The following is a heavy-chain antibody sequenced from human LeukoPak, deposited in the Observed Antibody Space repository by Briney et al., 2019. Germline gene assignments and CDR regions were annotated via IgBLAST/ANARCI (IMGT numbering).Heavy chain of an antibody. J-gene: IGHJ4*02. CDR1: GFTFSSNW. Sequence: QTGGSLRLSCAASGFTFSSNWMHWVRQAPGKGLVWVSCSNEDGSTTNYADSVKGRFTISRDNARNTLYLQMNSLRADDTAVYYCATSGGYYQFDYWGQGTLVTVSS. D-gene: IGHD1-26*01. CDR3: ATSGGYYQFDY. CDR2: SNEDGSTT. V-gene: IGHV3-74*01.